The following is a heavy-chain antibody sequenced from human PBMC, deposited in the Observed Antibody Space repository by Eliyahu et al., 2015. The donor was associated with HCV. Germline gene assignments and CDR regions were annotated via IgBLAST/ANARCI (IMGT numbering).Heavy chain of an antibody. D-gene: IGHD1-1*01. CDR3: AREEQLELGWDYYYGMDV. CDR1: GFTFSNYT. Sequence: EVQLVESGGGLVKPGGSLXLSXAGSGFTFSNYTMLWVRQXQGKGLEWVSSISGSSSYIYYADSVKGRFTISRDNAINSLYLQMNSLRAEDTAVYYCAREEQLELGWDYYYGMDVWGQGTTVTVSS. V-gene: IGHV3-21*01. J-gene: IGHJ6*02. CDR2: ISGSSSYI.